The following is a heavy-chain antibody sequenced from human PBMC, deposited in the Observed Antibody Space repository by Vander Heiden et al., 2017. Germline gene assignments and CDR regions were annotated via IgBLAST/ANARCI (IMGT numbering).Heavy chain of an antibody. Sequence: QVQLVESGGGVVQPGRSLRLSCAASGFTFSRYGMHWVGQAPGKGLGWVAVIWYDGSNKYYADSVKGRFTISRDNSKNTLYLQMNSLRAEDTAVYYCARDRAFTSRVFDYWGQGTLVTVSS. D-gene: IGHD2-2*01. CDR3: ARDRAFTSRVFDY. CDR2: IWYDGSNK. J-gene: IGHJ4*02. V-gene: IGHV3-33*01. CDR1: GFTFSRYG.